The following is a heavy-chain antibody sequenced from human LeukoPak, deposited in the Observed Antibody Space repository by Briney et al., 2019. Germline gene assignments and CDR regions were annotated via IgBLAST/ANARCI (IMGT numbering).Heavy chain of an antibody. CDR2: IFSGGNT. CDR3: AGRPSSGWYSF. CDR1: GXTVSSNY. V-gene: IGHV3-66*01. D-gene: IGHD6-19*01. J-gene: IGHJ4*02. Sequence: GGSLRLSCAASGXTVSSNYMSWVRQAPGKGLEWVSVIFSGGNTNYADSVKGRFTISRDNSKNTLYLQMNSLRGDDTAVYYCAGRPSSGWYSFWGQGTLVTVSS.